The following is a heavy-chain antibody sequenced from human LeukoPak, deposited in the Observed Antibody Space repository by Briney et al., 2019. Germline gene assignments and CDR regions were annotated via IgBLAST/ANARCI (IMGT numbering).Heavy chain of an antibody. J-gene: IGHJ2*01. CDR1: GGSISSYY. CDR3: ARHPDSSGYYFGDWYFDL. V-gene: IGHV4-59*08. D-gene: IGHD3-22*01. CDR2: IYYSGST. Sequence: SETLSLTCTVSGGSISSYYWSWIRQPPGKGLEWIGYIYYSGSTNYNPFLKSRVTISVDTSKNQFSLKLSSVTAADTAVYYCARHPDSSGYYFGDWYFDLWGRGTLVTVSS.